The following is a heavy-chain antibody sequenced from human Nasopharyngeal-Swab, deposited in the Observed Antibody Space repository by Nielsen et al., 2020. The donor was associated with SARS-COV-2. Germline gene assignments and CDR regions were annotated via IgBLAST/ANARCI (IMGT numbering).Heavy chain of an antibody. V-gene: IGHV3-33*08. CDR1: GLTVSSTY. CDR2: MWYEGGDK. D-gene: IGHD6-19*01. J-gene: IGHJ3*02. CDR3: AIEPGNRVVTGSDAFDI. Sequence: GESLKISCAVSGLTVSSTYMSWVRQAPGKGLEWVAVMWYEGGDKYYADSVKGRFSISSDNSKSTLYLQMNTLGAEDTAVYYCAIEPGNRVVTGSDAFDIWGQGTMVTVSS.